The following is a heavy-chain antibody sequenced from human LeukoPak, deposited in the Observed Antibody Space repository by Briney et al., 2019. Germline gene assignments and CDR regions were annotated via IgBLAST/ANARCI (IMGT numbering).Heavy chain of an antibody. CDR2: INHSGST. D-gene: IGHD3-10*01. J-gene: IGHJ4*02. Sequence: SETLSLTCAVYGGSFSGYYWSWIRQPPGKGLEWIGEINHSGSTNYNPSLKSRVTISVDTSKNQFSLKLSSVTAADTAVYYCAGSPMAPYYFDYWGQGTLVTVSS. CDR1: GGSFSGYY. CDR3: AGSPMAPYYFDY. V-gene: IGHV4-34*01.